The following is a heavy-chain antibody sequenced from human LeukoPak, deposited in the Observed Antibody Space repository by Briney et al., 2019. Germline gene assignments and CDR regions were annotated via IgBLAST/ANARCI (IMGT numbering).Heavy chain of an antibody. CDR2: ISWNSGSI. J-gene: IGHJ4*02. V-gene: IGHV3-9*03. CDR1: GFTFDDYA. Sequence: GRSLRLSCAASGFTFDDYAMHWVRQAPGKGLEWVSGISWNSGSIGYANSVKGRFTISRDNAKNSLYLQMNSLRAEDMALYYCAKGFSGSYFYYFDYWGQGTLVTVSS. D-gene: IGHD1-26*01. CDR3: AKGFSGSYFYYFDY.